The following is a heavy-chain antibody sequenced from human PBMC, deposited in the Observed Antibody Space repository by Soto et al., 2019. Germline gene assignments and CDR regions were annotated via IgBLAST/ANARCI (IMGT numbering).Heavy chain of an antibody. CDR1: GGSISSSSYY. Sequence: QLQLQESGPGLVKPSETLSLTCTVSGGSISSSSYYWGWIRQPPAKGLEWIGSISYSGSTYYNPSLISRVTITVDMSKNQFSLKLSSVTAADTAVYYCASRTLYCRGSNCPWDYWGQGTLVTVSS. CDR2: ISYSGST. CDR3: ASRTLYCRGSNCPWDY. D-gene: IGHD2-15*01. V-gene: IGHV4-39*01. J-gene: IGHJ4*02.